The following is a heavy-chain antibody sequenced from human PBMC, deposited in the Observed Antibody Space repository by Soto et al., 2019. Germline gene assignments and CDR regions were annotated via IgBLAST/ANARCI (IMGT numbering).Heavy chain of an antibody. D-gene: IGHD3-22*01. V-gene: IGHV3-15*01. CDR2: IKSKTDGGTT. CDR3: TTGGDSSGYYHYYYGMDV. J-gene: IGHJ6*02. Sequence: PGGSLRLSCAASGFTFSNAWMSWVRQAPGEGREWVGRIKSKTDGGTTDYAAPVKGRFTISRDDSKNTLYLQMNSLKTEDTAVYYCTTGGDSSGYYHYYYGMDVWGQGTTVTVSS. CDR1: GFTFSNAW.